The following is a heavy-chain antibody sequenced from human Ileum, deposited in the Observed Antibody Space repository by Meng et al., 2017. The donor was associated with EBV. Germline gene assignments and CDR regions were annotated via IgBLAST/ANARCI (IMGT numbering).Heavy chain of an antibody. D-gene: IGHD3-10*01. CDR1: GDSISNSDYY. J-gene: IGHJ4*02. V-gene: IGHV4-39*07. Sequence: LRRQGLGPGLGRPSETLSLPCTVSGDSISNSDYYWDWIRQSPGKGLEWIASIYRSGSTYYDPSLKSRVTISLDTSKNQFSLKLSSVTAADTAVYYCARDPAYPRGLFDSWGQGTLVTVSS. CDR2: IYRSGST. CDR3: ARDPAYPRGLFDS.